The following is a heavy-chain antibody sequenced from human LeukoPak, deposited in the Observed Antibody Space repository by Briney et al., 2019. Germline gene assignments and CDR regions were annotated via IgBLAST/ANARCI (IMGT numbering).Heavy chain of an antibody. Sequence: ASVKVSCKASGYTFTSYYMHWVRQAPGPGLEWMGWINPNSGGTNYAQKFQGRVTMTRDTSISTAYMELSRLRSDDTAVYYCARDRVIFGVVVTATNDAFDIWGQGTMVTVSS. D-gene: IGHD2-21*02. J-gene: IGHJ3*02. CDR1: GYTFTSYY. CDR3: ARDRVIFGVVVTATNDAFDI. CDR2: INPNSGGT. V-gene: IGHV1-2*02.